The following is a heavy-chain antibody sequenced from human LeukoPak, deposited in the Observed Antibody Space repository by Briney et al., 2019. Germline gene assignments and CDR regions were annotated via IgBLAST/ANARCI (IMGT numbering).Heavy chain of an antibody. D-gene: IGHD2-15*01. CDR2: IKQDGSEK. Sequence: PGGSLRLSCAASGFTFGSYWMSWVRQAPGKGLEWVASIKQDGSEKYYVNSVKGRFTISRDNAKNSVYLQMNSLRAEDTAVYYCARDQGYCSGATCFFWFESWGQGTLVTVSS. CDR1: GFTFGSYW. V-gene: IGHV3-7*05. CDR3: ARDQGYCSGATCFFWFES. J-gene: IGHJ5*01.